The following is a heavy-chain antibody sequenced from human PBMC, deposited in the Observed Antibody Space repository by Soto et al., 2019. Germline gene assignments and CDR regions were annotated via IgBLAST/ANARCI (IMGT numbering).Heavy chain of an antibody. CDR3: ARDGYSGYVSYAFDI. CDR2: ISSIGSTI. CDR1: ESTLSAYY. Sequence: QVQLVESGGGLVSPGGSLGLSCAAAESTLSAYYMSWIRQAPGKGRGWVSYISSIGSTIYYADSVKGRLTISRDNAKNSLYLQMNSLRAEDTAVYYCARDGYSGYVSYAFDIWGQGTMVTVSS. D-gene: IGHD5-12*01. V-gene: IGHV3-11*01. J-gene: IGHJ3*02.